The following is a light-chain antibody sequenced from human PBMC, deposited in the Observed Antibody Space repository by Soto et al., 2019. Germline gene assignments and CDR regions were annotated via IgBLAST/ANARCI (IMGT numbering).Light chain of an antibody. J-gene: IGLJ1*01. CDR1: SGDVGGYDY. CDR2: VVT. V-gene: IGLV2-8*01. CDR3: SSYAGSDNPYV. Sequence: QSVLAQPPSASGSPGQSVTISCTGTSGDVGGYDYVSWYQQHPGKAPKLMIYVVTTRPLGVPDRFSGSKSGNTASLTVSGLQAEDEANYYCSSYAGSDNPYVFGTGTKVTV.